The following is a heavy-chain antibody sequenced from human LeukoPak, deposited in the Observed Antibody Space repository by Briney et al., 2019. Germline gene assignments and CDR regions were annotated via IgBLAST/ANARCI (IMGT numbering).Heavy chain of an antibody. CDR1: GFTFSSNW. D-gene: IGHD3-10*01. CDR2: ISSDGSNI. Sequence: GGSLRLSCTASGFTFSSNWMHWVRQAPGKGLVGVSHISSDGSNIRYADSAKGRFTTSRDNAKNTLYLQMNSLRTEDTAVYYCARDQYGSTDYWGQGTLVTVSS. V-gene: IGHV3-74*01. J-gene: IGHJ4*02. CDR3: ARDQYGSTDY.